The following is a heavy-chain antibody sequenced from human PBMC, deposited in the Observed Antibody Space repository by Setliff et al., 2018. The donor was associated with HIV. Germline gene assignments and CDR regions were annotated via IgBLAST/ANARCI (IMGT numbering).Heavy chain of an antibody. D-gene: IGHD3-9*01. CDR2: IYLSDSDT. Sequence: GESLKISCKGSGYSFTSYWIGWVRQMPGKGLEWMGIIYLSDSDTRYSPSFQGQVSISVDQSISTAYLQWSSLKASDTAMYYCARQGDYHILTGYYSGPHDAFDIWGQGTMVTVSS. CDR3: ARQGDYHILTGYYSGPHDAFDI. V-gene: IGHV5-51*01. J-gene: IGHJ3*02. CDR1: GYSFTSYW.